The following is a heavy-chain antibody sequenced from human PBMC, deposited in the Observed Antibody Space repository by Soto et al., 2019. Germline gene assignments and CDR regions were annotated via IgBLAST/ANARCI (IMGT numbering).Heavy chain of an antibody. CDR1: GFTFSSYS. J-gene: IGHJ6*02. Sequence: GGSLRLSCAASGFTFSSYSMNWVRQAPGKGLEWVSSISSSSSYIYYADSVKGRFTISRDNAKNSLYLQMNSLRAEDTAVYYCLGYCTSGVCYGMDVWGQGTTVTVSS. CDR3: LGYCTSGVCYGMDV. D-gene: IGHD2-8*01. V-gene: IGHV3-21*01. CDR2: ISSSSSYI.